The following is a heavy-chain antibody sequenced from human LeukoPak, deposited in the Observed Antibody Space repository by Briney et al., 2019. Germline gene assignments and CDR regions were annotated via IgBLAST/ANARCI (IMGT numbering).Heavy chain of an antibody. Sequence: PGGSLRLSCAASGFTFSSYAMHWVRQAPGKGLEWVAVISYDGSNKYYADSVKGRFTISRDNSKNTLYLQMNSLRAEDTAVYYCARAGLWFGESWGSYMDVWGQGTTVTVSS. J-gene: IGHJ6*02. CDR2: ISYDGSNK. D-gene: IGHD3-10*01. CDR1: GFTFSSYA. V-gene: IGHV3-30-3*01. CDR3: ARAGLWFGESWGSYMDV.